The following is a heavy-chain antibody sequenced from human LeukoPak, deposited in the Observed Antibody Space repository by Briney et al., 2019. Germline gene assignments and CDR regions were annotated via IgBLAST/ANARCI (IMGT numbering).Heavy chain of an antibody. Sequence: GGSLRLSCAASGFTFSSYAMHWVRQAPGKGLEWVAVISYDGSNKYYADSVKGRSTISRDNSKNTLYLQMNSLRAEDTAVYYCARDLPIIISYFDYWGQGTLVTVSS. CDR1: GFTFSSYA. J-gene: IGHJ4*02. CDR2: ISYDGSNK. D-gene: IGHD3/OR15-3a*01. V-gene: IGHV3-30*04. CDR3: ARDLPIIISYFDY.